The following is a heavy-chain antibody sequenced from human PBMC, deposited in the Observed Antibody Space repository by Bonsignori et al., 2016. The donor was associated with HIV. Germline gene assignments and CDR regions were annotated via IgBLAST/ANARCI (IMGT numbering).Heavy chain of an antibody. CDR2: IYWDDDE. Sequence: WIRQPPGKALEWLAVIYWDDDELYNPSLKNRLTLAADTSKNQVVLTLTNVGPVDTGTYYCARRLRDYSTTTGFFDYWSPGTLVTVSS. CDR3: ARRLRDYSTTTGFFDY. V-gene: IGHV2-5*02. J-gene: IGHJ4*02. D-gene: IGHD4-11*01.